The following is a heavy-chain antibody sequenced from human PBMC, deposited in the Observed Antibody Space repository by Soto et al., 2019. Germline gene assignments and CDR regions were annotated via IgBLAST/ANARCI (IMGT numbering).Heavy chain of an antibody. J-gene: IGHJ2*01. CDR1: GYTFTSYG. Sequence: QVQLVQSGAEVKKPGASVTVSCKASGYTFTSYGISWVRQAPGQGLEWMGWISAYNGNTNYAQKLQGRVTMTTDTSTSTAYMVMSSLRADDTAVYYCARGPYSSSWGSYWYFDLWGRCTLVTVSS. CDR2: ISAYNGNT. V-gene: IGHV1-18*01. CDR3: ARGPYSSSWGSYWYFDL. D-gene: IGHD6-13*01.